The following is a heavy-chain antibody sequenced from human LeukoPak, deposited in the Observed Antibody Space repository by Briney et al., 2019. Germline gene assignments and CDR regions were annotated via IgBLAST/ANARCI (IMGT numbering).Heavy chain of an antibody. V-gene: IGHV3-48*01. CDR3: ARDQDWAFDY. Sequence: GGSLRLSCAASGFTFSNAWMNWVRQAPGKGLEWISYIIGSSTTIYYADSVKGRFTISRDNAKNSLYLQMNSLRADDTAVYYCARDQDWAFDYWGQGTLVAVSS. CDR1: GFTFSNAW. D-gene: IGHD3/OR15-3a*01. J-gene: IGHJ4*02. CDR2: IIGSSTTI.